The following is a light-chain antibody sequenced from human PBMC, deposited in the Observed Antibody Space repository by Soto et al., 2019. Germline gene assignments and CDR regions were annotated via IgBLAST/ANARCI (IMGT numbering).Light chain of an antibody. Sequence: DIQKTQSPSSLSASVGDRVTITCRASQSISSYLNWYQQKPGKAPKLLIYAASSLQSGVPSRFSGSGSGTDFTLTISSLQPEDFATYYCQQSSSTPPTFGQGTKLEIK. CDR2: AAS. CDR1: QSISSY. J-gene: IGKJ2*01. V-gene: IGKV1-39*01. CDR3: QQSSSTPPT.